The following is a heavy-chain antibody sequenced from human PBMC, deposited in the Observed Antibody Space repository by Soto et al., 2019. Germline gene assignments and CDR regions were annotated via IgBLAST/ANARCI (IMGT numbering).Heavy chain of an antibody. V-gene: IGHV5-51*01. CDR3: FGSGSYCNGEGSFDY. Sequence: GESLKISCKGSGYSFTSYWIGWVRQMPGKGLEWMGIIYPGDSDTRYSPSFQGQVTISADKSISAAYLQWSSLKASDTAMYYCFGSGSYCNGEGSFDYWGQGTLVTVSS. D-gene: IGHD3-10*01. CDR1: GYSFTSYW. J-gene: IGHJ4*02. CDR2: IYPGDSDT.